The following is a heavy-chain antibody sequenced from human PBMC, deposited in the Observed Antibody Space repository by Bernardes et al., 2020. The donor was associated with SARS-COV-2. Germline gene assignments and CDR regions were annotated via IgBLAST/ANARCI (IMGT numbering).Heavy chain of an antibody. Sequence: SGPTLVKPTQTLTLTCTFSGFSLSTSGLVVGWIRQPPGKALEWLALIYWVDDKRYSPSLKSRLTITKDTSKNQLVLTMTNMDPVDTATCYCAHRRPNWFDTGGQATLVTISS. CDR3: AHRRPNWFDT. J-gene: IGHJ5*02. CDR2: IYWVDDK. CDR1: GFSLSTSGLV. V-gene: IGHV2-5*02.